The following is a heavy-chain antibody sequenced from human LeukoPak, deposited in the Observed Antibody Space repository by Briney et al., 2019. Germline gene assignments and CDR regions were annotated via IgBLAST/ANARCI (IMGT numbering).Heavy chain of an antibody. V-gene: IGHV3-21*01. J-gene: IGHJ4*02. Sequence: GGSLRLSCAASGFTFSSYSMSWVRQAPGKGLEWVSSISSSSTYIYYADSLKGRFSISRDNAKNSLYLQMNSLRAEDTAVYYCARKYYYDSSGHFDYWGQGTLVTVSS. CDR2: ISSSSTYI. D-gene: IGHD3-22*01. CDR1: GFTFSSYS. CDR3: ARKYYYDSSGHFDY.